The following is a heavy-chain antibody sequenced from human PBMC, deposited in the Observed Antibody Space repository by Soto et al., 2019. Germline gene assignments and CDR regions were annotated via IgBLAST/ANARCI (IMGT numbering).Heavy chain of an antibody. CDR2: VSYDGSNK. D-gene: IGHD5-12*01. CDR3: AKGEPINPQLFEF. CDR1: GFTLSHYD. J-gene: IGHJ4*02. V-gene: IGHV3-30*18. Sequence: QVQLVEAGGGVVKPGRSLRLSCVASGFTLSHYDMNWVRQAPGKGLEWVAVVSYDGSNKYYGDSVRGRFTISRDNSKNTLYLQMHSLRAEDTALYYCAKGEPINPQLFEFWGQGALVTVSS.